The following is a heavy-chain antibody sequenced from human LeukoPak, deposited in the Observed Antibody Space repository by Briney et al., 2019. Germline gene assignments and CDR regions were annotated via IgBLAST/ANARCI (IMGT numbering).Heavy chain of an antibody. CDR3: ERDGFIEGATTTKGGFDY. CDR1: GFTVSSNY. Sequence: GGSLRLSCAASGFTVSSNYMSWVRQAPGKGLEWVSAIYAGGSTYYADSVKGRFTISRDNSKNTVYLQMNSLRAEDTAVYYCERDGFIEGATTTKGGFDYWGQGTLVTVSS. J-gene: IGHJ4*02. D-gene: IGHD1-26*01. V-gene: IGHV3-66*01. CDR2: IYAGGST.